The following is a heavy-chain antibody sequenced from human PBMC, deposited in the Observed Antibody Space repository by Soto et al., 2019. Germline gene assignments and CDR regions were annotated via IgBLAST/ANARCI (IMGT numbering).Heavy chain of an antibody. J-gene: IGHJ6*02. CDR3: ARSQGSSTSLEIYYYYYYGMAV. Sequence: QVQLVQSGAEVKTPGSSVKVSCKASGGTFSSYAISWVRQAPGQGLEWMGGIIPISDTTNYAQKFQGRVTITADESTSTAYMELSSLRSEDTAVYYCARSQGSSTSLEIYYYYYYGMAVWGQGTTVTVSS. V-gene: IGHV1-69*01. CDR2: IIPISDTT. CDR1: GGTFSSYA. D-gene: IGHD2-2*01.